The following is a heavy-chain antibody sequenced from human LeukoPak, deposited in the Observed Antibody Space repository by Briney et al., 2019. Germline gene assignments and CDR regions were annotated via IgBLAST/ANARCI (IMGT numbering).Heavy chain of an antibody. CDR2: INPNSGGT. CDR3: ARGDILTGYST. J-gene: IGHJ5*02. CDR1: GYTFTGYY. V-gene: IGHV1-2*04. Sequence: ASVKVSCKASGYTFTGYYMHWVRQAPGQGLEWMGWINPNSGGTNYAQKFQGWVTMTRDTSISTVYMELSSLRSEDTAVYYCARGDILTGYSTWGQGTLVTVSS. D-gene: IGHD3-9*01.